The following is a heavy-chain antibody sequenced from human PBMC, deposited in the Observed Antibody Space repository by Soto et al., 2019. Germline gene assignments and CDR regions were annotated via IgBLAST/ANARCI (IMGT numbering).Heavy chain of an antibody. CDR1: GFTFRSYT. CDR2: ISGSGGST. V-gene: IGHV3-23*01. J-gene: IGHJ5*02. CDR3: AKDAPLGYCSGGSCYSRGWFDP. Sequence: PGGSLRLSCAASGFTFRSYTMSWVRQAPGKGLEWVSAISGSGGSTYYADSVKGRFTISRDNSKNTLYLQMNSLRAEDTAVYYCAKDAPLGYCSGGSCYSRGWFDPWGQGTLVTVSS. D-gene: IGHD2-15*01.